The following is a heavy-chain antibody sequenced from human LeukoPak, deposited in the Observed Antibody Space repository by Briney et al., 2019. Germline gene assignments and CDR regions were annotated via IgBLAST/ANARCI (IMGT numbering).Heavy chain of an antibody. CDR1: GFTFTTYA. CDR3: AKQGRSGWFGSDF. Sequence: GGSLRLSCAASGFTFTTYAMNWVRQAPGQGLEWVSSISGSGDNTYYVGSVKGRFTISRDNSNNTLYLQMNTLRAEDTALYYCAKQGRSGWFGSDFWGQGTQVTVSS. J-gene: IGHJ4*02. V-gene: IGHV3-23*01. CDR2: ISGSGDNT. D-gene: IGHD6-19*01.